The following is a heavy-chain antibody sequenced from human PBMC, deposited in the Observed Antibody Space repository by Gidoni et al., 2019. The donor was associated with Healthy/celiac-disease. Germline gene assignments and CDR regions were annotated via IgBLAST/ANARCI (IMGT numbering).Heavy chain of an antibody. Sequence: VQLVESGGGLVQPGGSLRLSCAASGFPFSSYAMHWVRQAPGKGLEWVSYISSSGSTIYYADSVKGRFTISRDNAKNSLYLQMNSLRDEDTAVYYCAREYNNYYDSSGYYPFGYWGQGTLVTVSS. V-gene: IGHV3-48*03. D-gene: IGHD3-22*01. J-gene: IGHJ4*02. CDR2: ISSSGSTI. CDR1: GFPFSSYA. CDR3: AREYNNYYDSSGYYPFGY.